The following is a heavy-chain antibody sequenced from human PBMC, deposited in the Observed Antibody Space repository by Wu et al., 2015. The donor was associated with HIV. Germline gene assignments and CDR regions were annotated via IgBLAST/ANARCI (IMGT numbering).Heavy chain of an antibody. Sequence: QVQLVQSGAEVKKPGSSVKVSCKASGGTFSSYAISWVRQAPGQGLEWMGGIIPIFGTANYAQKFQGRVTITTDESTSTAYMELSSLRSEDTAVYYCARGMYGQWLVLHAFDIWGQGYNGHRLF. V-gene: IGHV1-69*05. J-gene: IGHJ3*02. CDR1: GGTFSSYA. CDR2: IIPIFGTA. CDR3: ARGMYGQWLVLHAFDI. D-gene: IGHD6-19*01.